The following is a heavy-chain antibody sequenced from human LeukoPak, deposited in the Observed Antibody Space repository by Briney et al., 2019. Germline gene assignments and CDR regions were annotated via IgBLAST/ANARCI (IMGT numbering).Heavy chain of an antibody. CDR2: ISGNGGYT. CDR1: GFTFSDYY. V-gene: IGHV3-23*01. CDR3: AKDPYSSAWFSRDWFDP. D-gene: IGHD6-13*01. J-gene: IGHJ5*02. Sequence: GGSLRLSCAASGFTFSDYYMNWIRQAPGKGLEWVSAISGNGGYTYYADSVKGRFTISRDNSKNTLYLQMNSLRAEDTAVYYCAKDPYSSAWFSRDWFDPWGQGTLVTVSS.